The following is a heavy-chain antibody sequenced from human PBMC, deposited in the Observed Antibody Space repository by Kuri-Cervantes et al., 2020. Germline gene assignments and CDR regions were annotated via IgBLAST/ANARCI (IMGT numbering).Heavy chain of an antibody. Sequence: SQTLSLTCAVYGGSFSGYYWSWIRHPPGKGLEWVGEINHSGSTNYNPSLKSRVTISVDTSKNQFSLKLSSVTAADTAVYYCARDGQGWYFDYWGQGTLVTVSS. V-gene: IGHV4-34*01. J-gene: IGHJ4*02. CDR2: INHSGST. CDR3: ARDGQGWYFDY. D-gene: IGHD6-19*01. CDR1: GGSFSGYY.